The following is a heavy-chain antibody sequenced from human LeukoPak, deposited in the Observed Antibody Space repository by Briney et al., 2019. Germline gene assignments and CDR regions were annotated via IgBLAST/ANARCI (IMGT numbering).Heavy chain of an antibody. J-gene: IGHJ6*03. Sequence: PSETLSLTCAVSGYSISSGYYWGWFRQPPGNGPEWIGCIYNSGTTYYNPSLKSRVTISVDTSKNQFSLIISSVTAADTAVYYCARRGGSNSPYYCYYMDVWGKGTTVTVSS. CDR1: GYSISSGYY. D-gene: IGHD6-13*01. V-gene: IGHV4-38-2*01. CDR3: ARRGGSNSPYYCYYMDV. CDR2: IYNSGTT.